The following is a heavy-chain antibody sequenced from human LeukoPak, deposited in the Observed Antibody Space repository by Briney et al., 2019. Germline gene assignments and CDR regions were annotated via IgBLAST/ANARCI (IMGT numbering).Heavy chain of an antibody. CDR2: VFFSGNT. D-gene: IGHD6-19*01. V-gene: IGHV4-39*07. CDR1: GDSISTSSYY. J-gene: IGHJ5*02. CDR3: ARDSPYSSGWSARYNWFDP. Sequence: NSSETLSLTCTVSGDSISTSSYYWGWIRQPPGKGLEWIGSVFFSGNTYYEPSLKSRVTISVATSTNQFSLNVRSVTAADTAVYYCARDSPYSSGWSARYNWFDPWGQGTLVIVSS.